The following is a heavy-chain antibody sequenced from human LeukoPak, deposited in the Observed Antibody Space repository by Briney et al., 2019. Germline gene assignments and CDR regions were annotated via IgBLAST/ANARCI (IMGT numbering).Heavy chain of an antibody. V-gene: IGHV3-23*01. D-gene: IGHD3-10*01. CDR2: ISGSGGST. CDR3: AKAGDGSGSYNPFDY. Sequence: GGSLRLSCAASGFTFSSYAMSWVRQAPGKGLEWVSAISGSGGSTYYADSVKGRFTISRDNSKNTLYLQMNSLRAEDTAVYYCAKAGDGSGSYNPFDYWGQGTLVTVSS. J-gene: IGHJ4*02. CDR1: GFTFSSYA.